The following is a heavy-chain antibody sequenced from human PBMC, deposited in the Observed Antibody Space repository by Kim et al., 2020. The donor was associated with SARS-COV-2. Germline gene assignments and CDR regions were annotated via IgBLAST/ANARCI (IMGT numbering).Heavy chain of an antibody. J-gene: IGHJ6*02. V-gene: IGHV4-34*01. CDR2: INHSGST. Sequence: SETLSLTCAVYGGSFSGYYWSWIRQPPGKGLEWIGEINHSGSTNYNPSLKSRVTISVDTSKNQFSLKLSSVTAADTAVYYCARGRGYCSGGSCYHYYYYGMDVWGQGTTVTVSS. CDR3: ARGRGYCSGGSCYHYYYYGMDV. D-gene: IGHD2-15*01. CDR1: GGSFSGYY.